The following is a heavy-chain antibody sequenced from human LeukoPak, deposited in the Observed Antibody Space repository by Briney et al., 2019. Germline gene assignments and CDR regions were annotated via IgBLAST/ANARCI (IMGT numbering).Heavy chain of an antibody. CDR2: INPNSGGT. Sequence: ASVKVSCKASGYTFTGYYMHWVRQAPGQGLEWMGWINPNSGGTNYAQKFQGRVTMTRDTSISTAYMELSRLRSDDTAVYYCARDIVVRYYGSGSYYISADAFDIWGQGTMVTVSS. V-gene: IGHV1-2*02. J-gene: IGHJ3*02. CDR3: ARDIVVRYYGSGSYYISADAFDI. CDR1: GYTFTGYY. D-gene: IGHD3-10*01.